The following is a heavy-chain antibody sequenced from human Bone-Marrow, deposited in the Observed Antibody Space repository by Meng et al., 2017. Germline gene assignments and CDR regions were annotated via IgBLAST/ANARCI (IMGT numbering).Heavy chain of an antibody. CDR1: GFTFSDYY. Sequence: GESLKISCAASGFTFSDYYMSWIRQAPGKGLEWVSYISSSGSTIYYADSVKGRFTISRDNSKNTLYLQMNSLRAEDTAVYYCARDREGVYSYDYYYYGMDVWGQGTTVTVSS. CDR3: ARDREGVYSYDYYYYGMDV. CDR2: ISSSGSTI. J-gene: IGHJ6*02. V-gene: IGHV3-11*04. D-gene: IGHD5-18*01.